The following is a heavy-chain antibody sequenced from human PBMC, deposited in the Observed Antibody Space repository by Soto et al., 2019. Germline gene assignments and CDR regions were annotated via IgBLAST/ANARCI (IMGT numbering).Heavy chain of an antibody. CDR2: IYHSGST. J-gene: IGHJ1*01. CDR3: ARVPDY. D-gene: IGHD2-21*01. V-gene: IGHV4-30-2*01. Sequence: QLQLQESGSGLVKPSQTLSITCAVSGGSISSGGYSWSWIRQPPGKGLEWIGYIYHSGSTYYNPSLKSRVTISVDRSKNQFSLNLSSVTAAATAVYYCARVPDYWGQCPLVTVSS. CDR1: GGSISSGGYS.